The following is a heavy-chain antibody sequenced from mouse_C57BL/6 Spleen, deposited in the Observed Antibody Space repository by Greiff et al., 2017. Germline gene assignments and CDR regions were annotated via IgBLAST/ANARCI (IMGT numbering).Heavy chain of an antibody. J-gene: IGHJ4*01. CDR2: ISSGGSYT. D-gene: IGHD2-5*01. Sequence: DVKLVESGGDLVKPGGSLKLSCAASGFTFSSYGMSWVRQTPDKRLEWVATISSGGSYTYYPDSVKGRFTISRDNAKNTLYLQMSSLKSEDTAMYYCARHSNPIYYAMDYWGQGTSVTVSS. CDR1: GFTFSSYG. V-gene: IGHV5-6*02. CDR3: ARHSNPIYYAMDY.